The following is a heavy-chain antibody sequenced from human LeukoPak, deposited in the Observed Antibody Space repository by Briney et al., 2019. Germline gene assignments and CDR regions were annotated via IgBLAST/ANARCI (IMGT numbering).Heavy chain of an antibody. J-gene: IGHJ5*02. CDR2: IFYSGST. V-gene: IGHV4-39*07. Sequence: SETLSLTCTVSGGSISTSNYYWGWIRQPPGKGLEWIGNIFYSGSTYYSPSLKSRVTISLDTSRNQFSLQLNSVTPEDTAVYYCARVRRYSSSPGYFDPWGQGTLVTVSS. CDR3: ARVRRYSSSPGYFDP. D-gene: IGHD6-13*01. CDR1: GGSISTSNYY.